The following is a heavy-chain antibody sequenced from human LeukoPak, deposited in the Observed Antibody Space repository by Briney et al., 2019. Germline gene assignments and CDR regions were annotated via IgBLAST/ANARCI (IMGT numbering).Heavy chain of an antibody. CDR3: ARGGLYNWNYSDYYYYYMDV. CDR2: IYYSGSN. J-gene: IGHJ6*03. CDR1: GRSISSYY. Sequence: SETLSLTCTVSGRSISSYYWSWIRQPPGKGLEWVGYIYYSGSNNYNPSLKSRVTISVDTSKNQFSLKLSSVTAADTAVYYCARGGLYNWNYSDYYYYYMDVWGKGTTVTVSS. D-gene: IGHD1-7*01. V-gene: IGHV4-59*01.